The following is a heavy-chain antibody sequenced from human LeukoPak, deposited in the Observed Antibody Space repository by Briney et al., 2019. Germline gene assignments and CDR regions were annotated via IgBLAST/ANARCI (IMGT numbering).Heavy chain of an antibody. Sequence: PSETLSLTCAVYGGSFSGYYWSWIRQPPGKGLEWIGEINHSGSTNYNPSLKSRVTISVDTSKNQFSLKLSSVTAADTAVYYCARGLQYVVVVPAVFWGKGTTVTVSS. V-gene: IGHV4-34*01. CDR3: ARGLQYVVVVPAVF. D-gene: IGHD2-2*01. CDR2: INHSGST. J-gene: IGHJ6*04. CDR1: GGSFSGYY.